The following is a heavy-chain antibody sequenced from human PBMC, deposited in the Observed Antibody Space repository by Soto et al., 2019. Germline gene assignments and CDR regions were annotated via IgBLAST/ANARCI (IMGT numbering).Heavy chain of an antibody. J-gene: IGHJ4*02. V-gene: IGHV3-23*01. CDR1: GFTFSSYA. Sequence: EVQLLESGGGLVQPGGSLRLSCAASGFTFSSYAMSWVRQAPGKGLEWDSAISGSGGSTYYADSVMGRFTISRENSKNTLYLQKNSLRAADTAVYYCAKDRTVTTFSLCSTPWDYWGQGTLVTVSS. CDR3: AKDRTVTTFSLCSTPWDY. D-gene: IGHD4-4*01. CDR2: ISGSGGST.